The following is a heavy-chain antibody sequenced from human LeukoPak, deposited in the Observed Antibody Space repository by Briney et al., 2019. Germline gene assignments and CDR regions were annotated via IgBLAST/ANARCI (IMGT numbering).Heavy chain of an antibody. D-gene: IGHD4-17*01. J-gene: IGHJ5*02. CDR1: GGSFSGYY. V-gene: IGHV4-34*01. Sequence: SETLSLTCAVYGGSFSGYYWSWIRQPPGKGLEWIGEINHSGSTNYNPSLKSRVTISVDTSKNQFSLKLSSVTAADTAVYYCARGETTDNWFDPWGQGTLVTVSS. CDR3: ARGETTDNWFDP. CDR2: INHSGST.